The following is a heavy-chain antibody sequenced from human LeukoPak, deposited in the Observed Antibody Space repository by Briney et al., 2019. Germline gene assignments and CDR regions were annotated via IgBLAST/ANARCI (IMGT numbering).Heavy chain of an antibody. CDR1: GYTFTGYY. Sequence: GASVKVSCKASGYTFTGYYMHWVRQAPGQGLEWMGWINPNNGGTNYAQKFQGWVTMTRDTSISTAYMELSRLRSDDTAVYYCARAMTTVTADFDYWGQGTLVTVSS. J-gene: IGHJ4*02. V-gene: IGHV1-2*04. CDR3: ARAMTTVTADFDY. CDR2: INPNNGGT. D-gene: IGHD4-17*01.